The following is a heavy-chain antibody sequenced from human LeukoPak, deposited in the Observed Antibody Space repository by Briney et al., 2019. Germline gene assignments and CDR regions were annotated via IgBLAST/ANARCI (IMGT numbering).Heavy chain of an antibody. V-gene: IGHV3-74*01. J-gene: IGHJ4*02. CDR1: GFTFSSYW. CDR2: INSDGSST. Sequence: PGRSLRLSCAPSGFTFSSYWMHWVRQAPGQGLVWVSRINSDGSSTSYADSVKGRFTISRDNAKNTLYLQMNSLRGEDTAVYYCARDFGVLYYFDYWGQGTLVTVSS. CDR3: ARDFGVLYYFDY. D-gene: IGHD2-8*01.